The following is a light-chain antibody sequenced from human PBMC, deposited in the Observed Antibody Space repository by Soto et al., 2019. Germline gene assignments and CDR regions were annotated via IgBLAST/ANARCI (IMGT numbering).Light chain of an antibody. CDR3: SSYTSSSTRV. CDR1: SSDVGGYNY. V-gene: IGLV2-14*01. Sequence: ALAQPASVSGSPGQSITISCTGTSSDVGGYNYVSWYQQHPGKAPKLMIYEVSNRPSGVSNRFSGPESGNTASLTISGLQAEDEADYYCSSYTSSSTRVFGGGTQLTVL. J-gene: IGLJ3*02. CDR2: EVS.